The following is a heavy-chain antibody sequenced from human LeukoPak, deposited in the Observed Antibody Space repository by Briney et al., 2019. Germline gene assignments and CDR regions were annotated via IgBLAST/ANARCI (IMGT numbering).Heavy chain of an antibody. CDR2: INPNSGGT. CDR1: GYTFTGYY. D-gene: IGHD3-9*01. V-gene: IGHV1-2*02. CDR3: ARDILTGPRKHYYYGMDV. J-gene: IGHJ6*02. Sequence: ASVKVSCKASGYTFTGYYMHWVRQAPGQGLEWMGWINPNSGGTNYAQKFQGRVTMTRDTSISTAYMELSRLRSDDTAVYYCARDILTGPRKHYYYGMDVWGQGTTVTVSS.